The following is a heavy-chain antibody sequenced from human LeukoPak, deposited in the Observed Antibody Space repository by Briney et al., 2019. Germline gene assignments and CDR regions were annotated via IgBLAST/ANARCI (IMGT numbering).Heavy chain of an antibody. Sequence: SETLSLTCTVSGGSISSYYWGWIRQPPGKGLEWIGSIYYSGSTYYNPSLKSRVTISVDTSKNQFSLKLSSVTAADTAVYYCARSPGYCSSTSCYTGDIDYWGQGTLVTVSS. D-gene: IGHD2-2*02. V-gene: IGHV4-39*01. CDR3: ARSPGYCSSTSCYTGDIDY. CDR2: IYYSGST. J-gene: IGHJ4*02. CDR1: GGSISSYY.